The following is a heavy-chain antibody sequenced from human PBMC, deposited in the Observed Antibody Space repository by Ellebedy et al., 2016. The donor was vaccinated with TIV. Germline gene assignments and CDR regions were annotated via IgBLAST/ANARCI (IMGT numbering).Heavy chain of an antibody. J-gene: IGHJ2*01. V-gene: IGHV1-8*01. Sequence: ASVKVSCXASGYTFTSYDINWVRQATGQGLEWMGWMNPNSGNTGYAQKFQGRVTITADESTSTAYMELSSLRSEDTAVYYCARVSNPWKTTVTTRYWYFDLWGRGTLVTVSS. CDR1: GYTFTSYD. D-gene: IGHD4-17*01. CDR2: MNPNSGNT. CDR3: ARVSNPWKTTVTTRYWYFDL.